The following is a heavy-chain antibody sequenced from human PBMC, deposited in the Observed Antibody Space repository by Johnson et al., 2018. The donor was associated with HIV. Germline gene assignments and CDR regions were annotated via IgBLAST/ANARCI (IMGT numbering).Heavy chain of an antibody. D-gene: IGHD1-26*01. CDR2: ISSSGSTI. V-gene: IGHV3-11*04. CDR3: AKWSIVGATFSDALDI. J-gene: IGHJ3*02. Sequence: QVQLVESGGGLVKPGGSLRLSCAASGFTFSDYYMSWIRQAPGKGLEWVSYISSSGSTIYYADSVKGRFTISRDNAKNSLYLQMNSLRAEDTAVYYCAKWSIVGATFSDALDIWGQGTMVTVSS. CDR1: GFTFSDYY.